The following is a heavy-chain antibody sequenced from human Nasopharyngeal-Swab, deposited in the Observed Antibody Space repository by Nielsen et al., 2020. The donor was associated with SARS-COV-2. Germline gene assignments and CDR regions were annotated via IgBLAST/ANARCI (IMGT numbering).Heavy chain of an antibody. CDR1: GGSFGGSY. J-gene: IGHJ6*03. CDR2: INHSGST. CDR3: ARGLSGIVPAPILGLEPYYYYYYMDV. D-gene: IGHD2-2*01. V-gene: IGHV4-34*01. Sequence: SETLSLTCAVYGGSFGGSYWGWIRQPPGKGSEWIAEINHSGSTNYNPSLKSRVTLSVDTSMNQVSLEVSSVTAADTAVYYCARGLSGIVPAPILGLEPYYYYYYMDVWGKGTTVTVSS.